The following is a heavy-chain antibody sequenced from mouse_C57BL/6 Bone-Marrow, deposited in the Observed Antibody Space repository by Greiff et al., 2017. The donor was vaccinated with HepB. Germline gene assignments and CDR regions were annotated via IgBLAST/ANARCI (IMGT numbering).Heavy chain of an antibody. CDR1: GYSITSGYY. J-gene: IGHJ1*03. Sequence: EVKLVESGPGLVKPSQSLSLTCSVTGYSITSGYYWNWIRQLPGNKLEWMGYISYDGSNNYNPSLKNRISITRNTSKNQFFLKLNSVTTEDTATYYGARDDYGSSHWYFDVWGTGTTITVSS. V-gene: IGHV3-6*01. CDR3: ARDDYGSSHWYFDV. D-gene: IGHD1-1*01. CDR2: ISYDGSN.